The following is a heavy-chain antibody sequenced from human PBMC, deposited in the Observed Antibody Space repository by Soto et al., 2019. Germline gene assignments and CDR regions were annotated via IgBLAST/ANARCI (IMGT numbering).Heavy chain of an antibody. J-gene: IGHJ4*02. D-gene: IGHD3-10*01. CDR2: IYYSGST. CDR3: ARENMVRGVIILPHYFDY. Sequence: SETLSLTCTVSGGSISSSSYYWGWIRQPPGKGLEWIGSIYYSGSTYYNPSLKSRVTISVDTSKNQFSLKLSSVTAADTAVYYCARENMVRGVIILPHYFDYWGQGTLVTVSS. V-gene: IGHV4-39*01. CDR1: GGSISSSSYY.